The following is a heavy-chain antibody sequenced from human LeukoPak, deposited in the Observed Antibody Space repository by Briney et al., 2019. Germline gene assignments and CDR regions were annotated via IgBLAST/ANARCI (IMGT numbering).Heavy chain of an antibody. V-gene: IGHV1-69*13. CDR3: ERGREVDTAMVPYDY. CDR1: GGTFSSYA. D-gene: IGHD5-18*01. Sequence: SVKVSCKASGGTFSSYAISWVRQAPGQGLEWRGGIIPIFCTANYAQKFQGRVTITADESTSTAYMELSSLRSEDTAVYYCERGREVDTAMVPYDYWGQGTLVTVSS. CDR2: IIPIFCTA. J-gene: IGHJ4*02.